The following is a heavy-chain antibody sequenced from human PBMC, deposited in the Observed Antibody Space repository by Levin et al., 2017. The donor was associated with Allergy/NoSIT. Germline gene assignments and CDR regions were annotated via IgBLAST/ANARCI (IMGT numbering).Heavy chain of an antibody. Sequence: LSLTCAASGFTFSDYYMSWIRQAPGKGLEWVSYISSSGSTIYYADSVKGRFTISRDNAKNSLYLQMNSLRAEDTAVYYCASPGGETVGRYGDYVPYYYYGMDVWGQGTTVTVSS. D-gene: IGHD4-17*01. V-gene: IGHV3-11*01. J-gene: IGHJ6*02. CDR3: ASPGGETVGRYGDYVPYYYYGMDV. CDR2: ISSSGSTI. CDR1: GFTFSDYY.